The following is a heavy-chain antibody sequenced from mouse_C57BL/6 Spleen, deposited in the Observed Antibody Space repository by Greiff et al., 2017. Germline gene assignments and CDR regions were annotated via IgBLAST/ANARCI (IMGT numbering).Heavy chain of an antibody. CDR3: ERADYDGNSSFAY. CDR1: GFTFSAYY. CDR2: INYDGSST. D-gene: IGHD1-1*01. Sequence: EVHLVQSEGGLVQPGSSMKLSCTASGFTFSAYYMAWVRQVPEKGLEWVANINYDGSSTYYLDSLKSRFIISRDTAKNILYLQMSSLKSEDTATYYVERADYDGNSSFAYWGQGTLVTVSA. J-gene: IGHJ3*01. V-gene: IGHV5-16*01.